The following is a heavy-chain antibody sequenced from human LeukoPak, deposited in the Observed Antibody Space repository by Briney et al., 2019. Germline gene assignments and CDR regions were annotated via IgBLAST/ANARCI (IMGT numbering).Heavy chain of an antibody. J-gene: IGHJ4*02. D-gene: IGHD6-19*01. Sequence: SETLSLTCAVSGYSISSGYYWGWSRPPPGKGREWIGSIYHSGSTYYNPSLKSRVTISVDTSKNQFSLKLNSVTAADTAVYYCARRAGSGWPTFDYWGQGTLVTVSS. CDR1: GYSISSGYY. V-gene: IGHV4-38-2*01. CDR3: ARRAGSGWPTFDY. CDR2: IYHSGST.